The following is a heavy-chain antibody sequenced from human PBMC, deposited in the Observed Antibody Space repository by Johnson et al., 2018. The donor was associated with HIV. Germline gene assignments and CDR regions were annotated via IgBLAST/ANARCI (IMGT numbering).Heavy chain of an antibody. Sequence: VQLVESGGGLVQPGGSLRLSCAASGFTVSSNYMSWVRQAPGMGLQWVAGIYSGGDTQYADSVKGRFAISRENSKNTLYLQMSSLRVDDTAGYYCARERDSGDSLCRRFGAFDIWGQGTMVTVSS. CDR1: GFTVSSNY. D-gene: IGHD4-17*01. CDR2: IYSGGDT. CDR3: ARERDSGDSLCRRFGAFDI. V-gene: IGHV3-66*02. J-gene: IGHJ3*02.